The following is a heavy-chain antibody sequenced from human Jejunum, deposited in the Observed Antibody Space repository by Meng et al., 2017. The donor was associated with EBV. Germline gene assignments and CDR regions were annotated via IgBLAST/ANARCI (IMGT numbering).Heavy chain of an antibody. Sequence: VQLQWSGRGLVTASALPLLPCSVSGGVVRRVRFCWRWLPQPGGKGLGWIGDIYSSGSASYNPSLKSRVTLSVDKSKNQFSLRLTSVTAADSDVYLCATLGGVPGSAYWGQGNLVTVSS. CDR2: IYSSGSA. CDR3: ATLGGVPGSAY. V-gene: IGHV4-61*10. CDR1: GGVVRRVRFC. D-gene: IGHD1-26*01. J-gene: IGHJ4*02.